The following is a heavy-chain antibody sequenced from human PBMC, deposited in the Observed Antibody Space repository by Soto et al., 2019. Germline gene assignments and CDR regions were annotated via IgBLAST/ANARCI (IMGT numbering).Heavy chain of an antibody. V-gene: IGHV3-30*18. D-gene: IGHD1-26*01. CDR2: ISNDGSIK. Sequence: QAQLVESGGGVVQPGRSLRLSCAASGFTFSTYSMHWVRQAPGKGLEWVAVISNDGSIKYYADPVKGRFTISRDNSKNTLYLQVNSLRAEDTAVYYCAKDQAPYSPFYFEYWGQGTLVTVSS. J-gene: IGHJ4*02. CDR3: AKDQAPYSPFYFEY. CDR1: GFTFSTYS.